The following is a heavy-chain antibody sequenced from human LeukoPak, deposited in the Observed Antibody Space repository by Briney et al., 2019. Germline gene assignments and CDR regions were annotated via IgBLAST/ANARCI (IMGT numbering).Heavy chain of an antibody. D-gene: IGHD6-13*01. CDR2: VYYSGIT. CDR1: GGSISLSFYY. V-gene: IGHV4-39*07. J-gene: IGHJ6*03. Sequence: SETLSLTCTVSGGSISLSFYYWGWIRQPPGKALERIGSVYYSGITSYNPSLKSRVTISVDMSKNHFSLRLRSVTAADTAMYYCARTTEAHSWQTRYYSYYMDVWGKGTTVTVSS. CDR3: ARTTEAHSWQTRYYSYYMDV.